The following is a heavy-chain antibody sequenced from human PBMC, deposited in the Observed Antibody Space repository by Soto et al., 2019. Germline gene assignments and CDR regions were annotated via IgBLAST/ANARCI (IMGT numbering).Heavy chain of an antibody. CDR2: ISTGGSTI. J-gene: IGHJ3*02. CDR3: ARDSQWLGQYDAFDI. V-gene: IGHV3-48*03. Sequence: EVPLVESGGGLVQPGGSLRLSCAGSGFTFSSYEMNWVRQAPGKGLEWVSYISTGGSTIYYADSVKGRFTISRDNAKNSLYLQMNSLRAEDTAVYYCARDSQWLGQYDAFDIWGHGTKVTVSS. D-gene: IGHD6-19*01. CDR1: GFTFSSYE.